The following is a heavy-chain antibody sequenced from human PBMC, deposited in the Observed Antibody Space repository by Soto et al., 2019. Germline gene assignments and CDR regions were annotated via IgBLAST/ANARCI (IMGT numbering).Heavy chain of an antibody. CDR1: GDSISSGDYY. CDR2: IYYSGST. D-gene: IGHD3-3*01. J-gene: IGHJ6*02. Sequence: QVQLQESGPGLVKPSQTLSLTCTVSGDSISSGDYYWSWIRQPPGKGLEWIGYIYYSGSTYYNPSLKSRVTISVDTSKNQFSLKLSSVTAADTAVYYCARATTIFGVVIDYGMDVWGQGTTVTVSS. V-gene: IGHV4-30-4*01. CDR3: ARATTIFGVVIDYGMDV.